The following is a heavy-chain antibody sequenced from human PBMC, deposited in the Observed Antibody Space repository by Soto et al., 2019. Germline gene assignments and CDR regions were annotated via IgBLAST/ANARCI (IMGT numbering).Heavy chain of an antibody. CDR3: ARAHEYYDILTGFDY. V-gene: IGHV3-66*01. J-gene: IGHJ4*02. CDR2: IYSGGST. D-gene: IGHD3-9*01. Sequence: PGGSLRLSCAASGFTVSSNYMSWVRQAPGKGLEWVSVIYSGGSTCYADSVKGRFTISRDNSKNTLYLQMNSLRAEDTAVYYCARAHEYYDILTGFDYWGQGTLVTVSS. CDR1: GFTVSSNY.